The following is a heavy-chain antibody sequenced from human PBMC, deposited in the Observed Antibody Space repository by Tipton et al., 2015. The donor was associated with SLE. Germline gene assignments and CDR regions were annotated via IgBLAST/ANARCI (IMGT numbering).Heavy chain of an antibody. CDR1: GGSISSGGYY. Sequence: TLSLTCSVSGGSISSGGYYWSWIRQHPGKGLEWIGYIYYSGSTYYNPSLKSRITISVDTSKNQFSLKLSSVTAADTAVYYCARAGLGYTYYYYMDVWGKGTTVTVSS. V-gene: IGHV4-31*03. CDR2: IYYSGST. D-gene: IGHD5-18*01. J-gene: IGHJ6*03. CDR3: ARAGLGYTYYYYMDV.